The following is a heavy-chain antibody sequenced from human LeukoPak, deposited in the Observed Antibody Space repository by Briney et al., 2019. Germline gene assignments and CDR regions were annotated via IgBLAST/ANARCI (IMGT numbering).Heavy chain of an antibody. CDR3: ARDRGQTGDNWYFDL. Sequence: ASVKVSCKASGYTFTSYYMHWVRQAPGQGLEWMGIINPSGGSTSYAQKFQGRVTMTRNTSTSTVYMELSSLRSEDTAVYYCARDRGQTGDNWYFDLWGRGTLVTVSS. J-gene: IGHJ2*01. CDR2: INPSGGST. CDR1: GYTFTSYY. V-gene: IGHV1-46*03. D-gene: IGHD7-27*01.